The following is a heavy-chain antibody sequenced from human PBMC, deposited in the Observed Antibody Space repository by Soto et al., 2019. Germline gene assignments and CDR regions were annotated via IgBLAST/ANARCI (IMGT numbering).Heavy chain of an antibody. Sequence: SETLSLTCTVSGGSISSYYWSWIRQPPGKGLEWIGYIYYSGSTNYNPSLKSRVTISVDTSKNQFSLKLSSVTAADTAVYYCASFSLNWGFDYWGQGTLVTVSS. CDR1: GGSISSYY. CDR3: ASFSLNWGFDY. D-gene: IGHD7-27*01. CDR2: IYYSGST. J-gene: IGHJ4*02. V-gene: IGHV4-59*01.